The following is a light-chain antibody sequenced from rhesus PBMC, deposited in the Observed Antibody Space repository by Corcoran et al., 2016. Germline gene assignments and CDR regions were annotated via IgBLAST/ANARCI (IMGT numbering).Light chain of an antibody. V-gene: IGKV1-21*01. CDR1: QGISSW. CDR2: KAS. Sequence: DIQMTQSPSSLSASVGDRVTITCRASQGISSWLAWYQQQPGKAPKLRIYKASSLQSGVPSRFSGSGSGTDFTRTISSLQPEDFATDYCQQYNSAPWTFDQGTKVEIK. CDR3: QQYNSAPWT. J-gene: IGKJ1*01.